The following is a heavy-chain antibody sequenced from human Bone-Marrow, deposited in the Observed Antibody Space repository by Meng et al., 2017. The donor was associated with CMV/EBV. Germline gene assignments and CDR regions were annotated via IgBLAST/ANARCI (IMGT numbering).Heavy chain of an antibody. CDR1: GFTVSSNY. CDR3: AGEWSIWSGYYTYYGMDV. CDR2: IYSGGST. D-gene: IGHD3-3*01. J-gene: IGHJ6*02. Sequence: GGSLRLSCAASGFTVSSNYMSWVRQAPGKGLEWVSVIYSGGSTYYADSVKGRFTISRDNSKNTLYLQMNSLRAEDTAVYYCAGEWSIWSGYYTYYGMDVWGQGTTVTVSS. V-gene: IGHV3-53*01.